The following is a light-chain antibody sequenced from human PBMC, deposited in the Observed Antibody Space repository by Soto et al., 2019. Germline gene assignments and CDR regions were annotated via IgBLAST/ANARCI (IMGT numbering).Light chain of an antibody. V-gene: IGKV3-20*01. Sequence: EIVLTQSPGTLSLSPGERATLSCXXXQSVSSSYLAWYQQKPGQAPRLLIYGASSRATGIPDRFSGSGSGTDFTLTISRLEPEDFTVYYCQQYGSSPPLTFGGGTKVDIK. CDR2: GAS. J-gene: IGKJ4*01. CDR3: QQYGSSPPLT. CDR1: QSVSSSY.